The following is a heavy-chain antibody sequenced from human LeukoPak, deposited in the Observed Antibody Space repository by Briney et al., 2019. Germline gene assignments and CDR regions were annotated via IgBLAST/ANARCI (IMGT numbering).Heavy chain of an antibody. V-gene: IGHV4-59*01. J-gene: IGHJ5*02. Sequence: SETLSLTCTVSGGPISSYYWSWLRQPPGKGLEWIGYIYYSGSTNYNPSLKSRVTISVDTSKNQCSLKLSSVTAADTAVYYCARDQDWFDPWGQGTLVTVSS. CDR3: ARDQDWFDP. CDR2: IYYSGST. CDR1: GGPISSYY.